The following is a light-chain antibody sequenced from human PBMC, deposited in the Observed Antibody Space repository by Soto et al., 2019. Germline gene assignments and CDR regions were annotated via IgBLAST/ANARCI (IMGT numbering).Light chain of an antibody. V-gene: IGKV3-11*01. CDR2: DAS. CDR1: QSVSSY. CDR3: QQRYNWRRT. Sequence: EIVMTQSPATLSVSPGERATLSCRASQSVSSYLAWYQQKPGQAPRLLIYDASNRATGIPARFSGSGSGTDFTLTISSLEPEDFAIYYCQQRYNWRRTFGQGTKVDIK. J-gene: IGKJ1*01.